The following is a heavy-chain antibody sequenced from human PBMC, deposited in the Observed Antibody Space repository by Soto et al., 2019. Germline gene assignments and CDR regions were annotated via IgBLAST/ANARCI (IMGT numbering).Heavy chain of an antibody. D-gene: IGHD2-8*01. J-gene: IGHJ4*02. Sequence: SETLSLTCSVSGGSISSFYWSWIRQPPGKGLEWIGYIYYSGSTNYNPSLESRVTISVDTSKNQFSLKLSSVTAADTAVYYCALGTNGVWRRSYYFDYWGQGTLVTVSS. CDR1: GGSISSFY. CDR2: IYYSGST. CDR3: ALGTNGVWRRSYYFDY. V-gene: IGHV4-59*12.